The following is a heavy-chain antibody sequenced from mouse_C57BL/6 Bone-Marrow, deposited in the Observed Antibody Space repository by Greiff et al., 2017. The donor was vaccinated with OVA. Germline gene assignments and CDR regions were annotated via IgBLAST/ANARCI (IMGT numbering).Heavy chain of an antibody. CDR2: ISSGGSYT. V-gene: IGHV5-6*01. Sequence: EVQLVESGGDLVKPGGSLKLSCAASGFTFSSYGMSWVRQTPDKRLEWVATISSGGSYTYYPDSVKGRFTISRDNAKNTLYLQMSSLKSEDTAMYYCARPPITTVVYFDYWGQGTTLTVSS. CDR1: GFTFSSYG. CDR3: ARPPITTVVYFDY. D-gene: IGHD1-1*01. J-gene: IGHJ2*01.